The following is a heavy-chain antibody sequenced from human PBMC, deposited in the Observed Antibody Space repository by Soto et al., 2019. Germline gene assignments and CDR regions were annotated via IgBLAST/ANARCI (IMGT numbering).Heavy chain of an antibody. J-gene: IGHJ4*02. Sequence: PGGSLRLSCAASGFTFSGYWMSWVRQAPGKGLEWVANIKQDGSEKYYVDSVKGRFTISRDNAKNSLYLQMNSLRAEDTAVYYCARDPAHNYDILTGYFGYWGQGTLVTVSS. CDR2: IKQDGSEK. CDR3: ARDPAHNYDILTGYFGY. D-gene: IGHD3-9*01. V-gene: IGHV3-7*03. CDR1: GFTFSGYW.